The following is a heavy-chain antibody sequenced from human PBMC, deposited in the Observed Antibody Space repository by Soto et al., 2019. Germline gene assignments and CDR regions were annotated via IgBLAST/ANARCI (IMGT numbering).Heavy chain of an antibody. J-gene: IGHJ6*02. V-gene: IGHV1-8*01. CDR3: VRVSYYGSGGYQDFLYYYAMHV. D-gene: IGHD3-10*01. Sequence: QVQLVQSGAEVKKPGASVKVSCKSSGYTFSSYDINWVRQATGQGLEWLGWMNPNSGQAGYAKKFRSRTTMSRVSYISTAYMELRNLGSEDTAVYYCVRVSYYGSGGYQDFLYYYAMHVWGQGTTVTVSS. CDR2: MNPNSGQA. CDR1: GYTFSSYD.